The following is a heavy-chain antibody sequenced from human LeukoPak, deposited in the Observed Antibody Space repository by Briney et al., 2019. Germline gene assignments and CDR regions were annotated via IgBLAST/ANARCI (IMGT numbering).Heavy chain of an antibody. D-gene: IGHD1-26*01. CDR2: INSDGSST. J-gene: IGHJ3*02. CDR3: ARGRYKVGATTSGGGDAFDI. V-gene: IGHV3-74*01. Sequence: PGGSLRLSCAASGFTFSSYWMHWVRQAPGKGLVWVSRINSDGSSTSYADSVKGRFTISRDNAKNTLYLQMNSLRAEDTAVYYCARGRYKVGATTSGGGDAFDIWGQGTLVTVSS. CDR1: GFTFSSYW.